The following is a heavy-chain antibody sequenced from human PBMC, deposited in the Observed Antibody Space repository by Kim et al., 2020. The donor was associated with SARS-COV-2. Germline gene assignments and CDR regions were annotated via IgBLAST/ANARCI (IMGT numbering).Heavy chain of an antibody. Sequence: ASVKVSCKACGYMFTSYGFSWVWQAPGQGLEWLGWISARDGNTKYGQKVQGRVIMTTDTSTNIAYLELWSLRSDDTAIYYCARGAYGDVSFDYWGQGTLV. J-gene: IGHJ4*02. CDR1: GYMFTSYG. D-gene: IGHD4-17*01. CDR3: ARGAYGDVSFDY. V-gene: IGHV1-18*01. CDR2: ISARDGNT.